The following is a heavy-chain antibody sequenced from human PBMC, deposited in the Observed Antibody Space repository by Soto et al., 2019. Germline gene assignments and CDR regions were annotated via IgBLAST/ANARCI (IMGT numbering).Heavy chain of an antibody. CDR3: ARREIQGPIDY. CDR2: IYYSGTT. Sequence: QVQLQESGPGLVKPSDTLSLTCAVSGYSISSSNWWGWIRQPPGKGLEWIGYIYYSGTTYYNPSLKSRVTMAVDTSKKQFSLKLTSVTAVDTAVYYCARREIQGPIDYWGQGTLVTVSS. J-gene: IGHJ4*02. D-gene: IGHD1-26*01. V-gene: IGHV4-28*01. CDR1: GYSISSSNW.